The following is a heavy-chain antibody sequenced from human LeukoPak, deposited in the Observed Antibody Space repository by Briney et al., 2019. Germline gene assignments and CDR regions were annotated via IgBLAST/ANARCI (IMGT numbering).Heavy chain of an antibody. V-gene: IGHV1-2*02. CDR1: GYTFTGYY. J-gene: IGHJ4*02. CDR2: INPNSGGT. CDR3: ARGYCSGGSCYWELDY. D-gene: IGHD2-15*01. Sequence: GASVKVSCKASGYTFTGYYMHWVRQAPGRGLEWMGWINPNSGGTNYAQKFQGRVTMTRDTSISTAYMELSRLRSDDTAVYYCARGYCSGGSCYWELDYWGQGTLVTVSS.